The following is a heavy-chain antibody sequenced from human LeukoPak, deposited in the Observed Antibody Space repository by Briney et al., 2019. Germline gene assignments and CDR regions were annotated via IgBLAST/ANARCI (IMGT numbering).Heavy chain of an antibody. CDR1: GFTVSSNY. D-gene: IGHD3-10*01. Sequence: GGSLRLSCAASGFTVSSNYMNWVRQAPGKGLEWVSVIYSGGSTYYADSVKGRFTISRDNSKNTLYLQMNSLRAEDTAVYYCAKDVVRGVIITLFDYWGQGTLVTVSS. V-gene: IGHV3-66*01. CDR2: IYSGGST. J-gene: IGHJ4*02. CDR3: AKDVVRGVIITLFDY.